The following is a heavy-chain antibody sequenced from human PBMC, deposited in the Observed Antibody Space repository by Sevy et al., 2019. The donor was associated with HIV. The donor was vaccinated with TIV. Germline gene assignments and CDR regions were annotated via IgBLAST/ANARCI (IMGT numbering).Heavy chain of an antibody. D-gene: IGHD2-15*01. V-gene: IGHV3-23*01. J-gene: IGHJ6*02. Sequence: GGSLRLSCAASGFTFSSYAMNWVRQAPGKGLEWVSAISGRGGSTYYADSVEGRFTISRDNSKNTLYLQMNSLRVEATAVSYCAKAPPGHCSSGSCPRAYYYYGMDVWGQGTTVTVSS. CDR1: GFTFSSYA. CDR2: ISGRGGST. CDR3: AKAPPGHCSSGSCPRAYYYYGMDV.